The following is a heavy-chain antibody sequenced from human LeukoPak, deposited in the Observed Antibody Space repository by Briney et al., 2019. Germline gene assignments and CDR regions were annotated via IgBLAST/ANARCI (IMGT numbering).Heavy chain of an antibody. CDR1: GYTFTSYA. CDR3: ARTAYDSFFDY. V-gene: IGHV1-3*01. D-gene: IGHD3-3*01. CDR2: INAGNGNT. J-gene: IGHJ4*02. Sequence: ASVKVSCKASGYTFTSYAMHWVRQAPGQRLEWMGWINAGNGNTKYSQKFQGRVTITADESTSTAYMELSSLRSEDTAVYYCARTAYDSFFDYWGQGTLVTVSS.